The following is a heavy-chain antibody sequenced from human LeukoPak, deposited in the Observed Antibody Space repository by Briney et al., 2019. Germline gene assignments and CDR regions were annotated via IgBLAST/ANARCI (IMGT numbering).Heavy chain of an antibody. D-gene: IGHD3-22*01. CDR1: GFPFSSYG. V-gene: IGHV3-33*01. CDR2: ILSDGSKE. CDR3: VRDDDRPDNGLDY. Sequence: GSLPPPCAASGFPFSSYGVQWVRPAPGKGLEWVAVILSDGSKEFYTDSVKGRFTISRDNSKNTLYLQMNSLRAEDTAVYYCVRDDDRPDNGLDYWGQGTLVTVSS. J-gene: IGHJ4*02.